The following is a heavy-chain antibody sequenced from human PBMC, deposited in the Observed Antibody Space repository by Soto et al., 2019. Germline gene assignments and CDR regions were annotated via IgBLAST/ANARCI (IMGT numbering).Heavy chain of an antibody. CDR2: ISAHNGNT. D-gene: IGHD3-16*01. CDR1: GYSFNRYE. V-gene: IGHV1-18*01. J-gene: IGHJ4*02. CDR3: ARGFGGLYYFDY. Sequence: QVQLVQSGVEVKKPGASVKVSCKASGYSFNRYEITWVRQAPGQGLEWMGRISAHNGNTNYVQKLQGRVTLTTDTSTSTAYMELRSLKSDDTAVYYCARGFGGLYYFDYWGQGTLVTVSS.